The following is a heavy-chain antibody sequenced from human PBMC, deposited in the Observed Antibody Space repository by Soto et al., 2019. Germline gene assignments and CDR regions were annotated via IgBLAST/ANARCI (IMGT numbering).Heavy chain of an antibody. CDR3: ASGSPISLRHESHS. Sequence: QVQLQQWGAGLLKPSETLSLTCAVYGGSFSGYYWSWIRQPPGKGLEWIGEINHSGSTNYNPSLKSRVTISVDTHKNQFSLKLSSVTAAEAAVYYFASGSPISLRHESHSWGQGTLVPVSS. CDR2: INHSGST. D-gene: IGHD3-3*01. CDR1: GGSFSGYY. V-gene: IGHV4-34*01. J-gene: IGHJ5*02.